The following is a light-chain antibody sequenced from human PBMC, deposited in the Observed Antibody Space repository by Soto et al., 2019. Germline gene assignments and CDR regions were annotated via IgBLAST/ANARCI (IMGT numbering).Light chain of an antibody. J-gene: IGKJ5*01. V-gene: IGKV3-15*01. CDR2: GAS. Sequence: EIEMTQAPCTLTESPGEVASLSCTPSQTVSRHLAWYQQNPGQAPRLLIFGASTRATGIPDRFSGSGSGTDFTLTISSLQSEDFAVYYCQQYNTWPLITFGPGTRLEIK. CDR3: QQYNTWPLIT. CDR1: QTVSRH.